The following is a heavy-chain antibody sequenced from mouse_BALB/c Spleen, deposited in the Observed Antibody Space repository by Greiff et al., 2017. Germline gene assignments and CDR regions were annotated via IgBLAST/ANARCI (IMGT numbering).Heavy chain of an antibody. J-gene: IGHJ1*01. Sequence: EVQLQQSGAELVKPGASVKLSCTASGFNIKDTYMHWVKQRPEQGLEWIGRIDPANGNTKYDPKFQGKATITADTSSNTAYLQLSSLTSEDTAVYYCAPLMSGYFDVWGAGTTVTVSS. CDR3: APLMSGYFDV. V-gene: IGHV14-3*02. CDR2: IDPANGNT. CDR1: GFNIKDTY.